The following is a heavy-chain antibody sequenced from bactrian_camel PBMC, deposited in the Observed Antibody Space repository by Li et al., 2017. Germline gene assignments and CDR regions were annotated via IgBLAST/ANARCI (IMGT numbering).Heavy chain of an antibody. CDR2: IDGDGST. CDR3: RADVASFCSSGSWRLFGY. CDR1: GLTFDRYA. J-gene: IGHJ6*01. D-gene: IGHD3*01. V-gene: IGHV3S55*01. Sequence: HVQLVESGGGLVQAGGSLRLSCTVSGLTFDRYAMGWFRQAPGNEREGVAAIDGDGSTGYADSVKGRFTISQDSAKNTLYLQMNSLKPEDTAMYYCRADVASFCSSGSWRLFGYWGQGTQVTVS.